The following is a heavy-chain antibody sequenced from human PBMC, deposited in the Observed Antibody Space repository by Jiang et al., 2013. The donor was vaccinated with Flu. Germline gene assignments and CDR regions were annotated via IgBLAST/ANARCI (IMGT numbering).Heavy chain of an antibody. V-gene: IGHV4-39*01. CDR3: ARRSVEMATIPPPFDY. D-gene: IGHD5-24*01. CDR1: GGSISSSSYY. Sequence: LLKPSETLSLTCTVSGGSISSSSYYWGWIRQPPGKGLEWIGSIYYSGSTYYNPSLKSRVTISVDTSKNQFSLKLSSVTAADTAVYYCARRSVEMATIPPPFDYWGQGTLVTVSS. CDR2: IYYSGST. J-gene: IGHJ4*02.